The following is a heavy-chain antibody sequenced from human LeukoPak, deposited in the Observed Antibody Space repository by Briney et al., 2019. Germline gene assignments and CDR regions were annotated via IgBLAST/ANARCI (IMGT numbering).Heavy chain of an antibody. D-gene: IGHD3-22*01. CDR1: GFTFDDYA. V-gene: IGHV3-9*03. CDR3: VKGRGYYYDTSGGDAFDI. Sequence: PGGSLRLSCAASGFTFDDYAMHWVRQIPGKGLEWVSGISWNSAGFGYADSVQGRFTISRDNAEKSLHLQMNSLRPEDMALYYCVKGRGYYYDTSGGDAFDIWGQGTMVTVSS. CDR2: ISWNSAGF. J-gene: IGHJ3*02.